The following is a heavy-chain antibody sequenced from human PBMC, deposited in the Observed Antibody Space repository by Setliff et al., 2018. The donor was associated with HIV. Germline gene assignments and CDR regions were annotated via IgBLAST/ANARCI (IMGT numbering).Heavy chain of an antibody. D-gene: IGHD3-22*01. J-gene: IGHJ4*02. V-gene: IGHV4-61*09. CDR3: ASGEPYYYDSTGYSGNYFDY. CDR1: GGSINRGTYY. Sequence: PSETLSLTCSVSGGSINRGTYYWTWIRQSAGKGLEWIGHIYITGDTDYNPSLKSRVTISVDTSKNQFSLTLTSVTATDTAVYYCASGEPYYYDSTGYSGNYFDYWGQGTLVTVSS. CDR2: IYITGDT.